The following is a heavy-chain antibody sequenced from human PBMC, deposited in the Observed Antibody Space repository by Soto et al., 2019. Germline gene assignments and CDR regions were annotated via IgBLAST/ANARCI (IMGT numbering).Heavy chain of an antibody. V-gene: IGHV1-2*02. CDR2: INPATGAA. J-gene: IGHJ3*02. D-gene: IGHD3-3*01. CDR3: ASGGGVGVAGSAAFDM. Sequence: QLHLVQSGAVVKKPGASVTVSCSASGYPVTAYYMHWVRQAPGRGLEWMGGINPATGAAKYTQTFQGGVTMTRDASTSTGFMELSGLTSGDTAVFYCASGGGVGVAGSAAFDMWGQGTLVTVSS. CDR1: GYPVTAYY.